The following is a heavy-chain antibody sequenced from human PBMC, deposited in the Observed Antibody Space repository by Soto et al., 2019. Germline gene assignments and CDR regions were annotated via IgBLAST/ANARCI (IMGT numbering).Heavy chain of an antibody. CDR3: AKEMATIREGMDV. D-gene: IGHD5-12*01. CDR1: GFTFRSYA. V-gene: IGHV3-23*01. J-gene: IGHJ6*02. Sequence: GGSMRLSCAASGFTFRSYAVIWVRQDTGKGLEWVSAISGSGGSTYYADSVKGRFTISRDNSKNTLYLQMNSLRAEDTAVYYCAKEMATIREGMDVWGQGTTVTGSS. CDR2: ISGSGGST.